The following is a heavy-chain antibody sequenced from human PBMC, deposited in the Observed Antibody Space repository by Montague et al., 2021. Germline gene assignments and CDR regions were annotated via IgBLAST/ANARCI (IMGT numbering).Heavy chain of an antibody. CDR3: ARAGPRTYGGDSLDY. CDR2: NYYRGST. V-gene: IGHV4-39*01. J-gene: IGHJ4*02. D-gene: IGHD3-10*01. Sequence: SETLSLTCTVSGGSISSSPFYWGWIRQSPGKGLEWIGSNYYRGSTYYNPSLKSRVSLSIDTSKNQFSLKMNSVTAADTAVYYCARAGPRTYGGDSLDYWGQGALVTVSS. CDR1: GGSISSSPFY.